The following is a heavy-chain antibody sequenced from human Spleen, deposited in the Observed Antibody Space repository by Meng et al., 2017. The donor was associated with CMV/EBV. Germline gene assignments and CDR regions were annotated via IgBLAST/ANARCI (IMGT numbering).Heavy chain of an antibody. J-gene: IGHJ6*02. CDR1: GFTFSSYW. Sequence: GESLKISCAASGFTFSSYWMSWVRQAPGKGLEWVANIKQDGSEKYYVDSVKGRFTISRDNAKNSLYLQMNSLRAEDTAVYYCAGDAYVAYYGMDVWGQGTTVTVSS. V-gene: IGHV3-7*01. D-gene: IGHD3-16*01. CDR3: AGDAYVAYYGMDV. CDR2: IKQDGSEK.